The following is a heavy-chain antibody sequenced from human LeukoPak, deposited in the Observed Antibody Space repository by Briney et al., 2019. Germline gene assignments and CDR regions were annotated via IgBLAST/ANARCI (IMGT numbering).Heavy chain of an antibody. CDR2: IYYSGST. V-gene: IGHV4-39*01. CDR3: ARLNGGSGSV. Sequence: SETLSLTCTVSGGSISSSDYYWGWIRQPPGKGLEWVGSIYYSGSTYYNPSLESRVTMSLDTSKNQISLKLSSVTAADTAVYYCARLNGGSGSVWGQGTTVTVSS. CDR1: GGSISSSDYY. J-gene: IGHJ6*02. D-gene: IGHD3-10*01.